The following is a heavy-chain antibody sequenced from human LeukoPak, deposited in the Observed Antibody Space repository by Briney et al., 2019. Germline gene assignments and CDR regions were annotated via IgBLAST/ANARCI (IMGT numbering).Heavy chain of an antibody. J-gene: IGHJ5*02. CDR1: GFTFSSYS. Sequence: GGSLRLSCAASGFTFSSYSMNWVRQAPGKGLEWVSSISSSSSYIYYADSVEGRFTISRDNAKNSLYLQMNSLRAEDTAVYYCARDDGGLLEPFDPWGQGTLVTVSS. CDR3: ARDDGGLLEPFDP. CDR2: ISSSSSYI. D-gene: IGHD3-16*01. V-gene: IGHV3-21*01.